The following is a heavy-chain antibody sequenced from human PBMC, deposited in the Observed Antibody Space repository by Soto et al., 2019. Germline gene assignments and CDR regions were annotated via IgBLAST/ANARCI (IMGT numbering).Heavy chain of an antibody. Sequence: SETLSLTCTVSGGSISSSSYYWSWIRQPPGKGLEWIGEINHSGSTNYNPSLKSRVTVSVDTSKNQFSLKLSSVTAADTAVYYCASGPGTTDRGEAYYYGMDVWGQGTTLTVSS. D-gene: IGHD3-10*01. V-gene: IGHV4-39*07. CDR1: GGSISSSSYY. CDR3: ASGPGTTDRGEAYYYGMDV. J-gene: IGHJ6*02. CDR2: INHSGST.